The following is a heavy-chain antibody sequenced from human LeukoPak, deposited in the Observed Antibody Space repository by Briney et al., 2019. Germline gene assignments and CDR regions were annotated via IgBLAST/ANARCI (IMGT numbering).Heavy chain of an antibody. CDR1: GYTFTSYG. J-gene: IGHJ4*02. D-gene: IGHD3-22*01. CDR2: ISAYNGNT. Sequence: ASVKVSCKASGYTFTSYGIDWVRQAPGQGLEWMRWISAYNGNTNYAQKLQGRVTMTTDTSTSTAYMELRSLRSDDTAVYYCAREVPYDTSVYYQPFDYWGQGTLVTVSS. V-gene: IGHV1-18*01. CDR3: AREVPYDTSVYYQPFDY.